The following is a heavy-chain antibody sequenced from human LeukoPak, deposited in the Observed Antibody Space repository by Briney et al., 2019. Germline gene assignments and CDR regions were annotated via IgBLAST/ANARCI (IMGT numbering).Heavy chain of an antibody. Sequence: GASVKVSCKASGYTFTSYYMHWVRQAPGQGLEWMGTIRPSGSSTTYAQKIQGRVTMTWDMSTSTGYMELSSLRSEDTAVYYCVREKSGGYHDYWGQGTLVTVSS. CDR1: GYTFTSYY. V-gene: IGHV1-46*01. J-gene: IGHJ4*02. D-gene: IGHD3-16*01. CDR2: IRPSGSST. CDR3: VREKSGGYHDY.